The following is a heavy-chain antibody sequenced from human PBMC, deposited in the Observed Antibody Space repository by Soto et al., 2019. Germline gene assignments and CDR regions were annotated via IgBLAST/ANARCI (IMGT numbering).Heavy chain of an antibody. CDR1: GYTFTGFY. Sequence: QVQLVQSGAEVKKTGASVKVSCKASGYTFTGFYMHWVRQAPGQGLEWIGWINPKSGDTEYAQNFQGWVTMTRDTSISTAYMELSRLKSDDTAVYYCASGGSTVTREFDYWGQGTLVSVSS. J-gene: IGHJ4*02. V-gene: IGHV1-2*04. CDR3: ASGGSTVTREFDY. D-gene: IGHD4-17*01. CDR2: INPKSGDT.